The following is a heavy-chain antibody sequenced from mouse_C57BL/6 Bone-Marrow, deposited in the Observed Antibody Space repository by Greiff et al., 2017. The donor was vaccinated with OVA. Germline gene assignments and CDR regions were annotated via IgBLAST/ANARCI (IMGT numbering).Heavy chain of an antibody. V-gene: IGHV5-12*01. Sequence: EVKVVESGGGLVQPGGSLTLSCAASGFTFSDYYMYWVRQTPEKRLEWVAYISNGGGSTYYPDTVKGRFTISRDNSKNTLYLQMSRLKSEDTAMYYCARQGTVVAQAMDYRGQGTSVTVSS. D-gene: IGHD1-1*01. CDR3: ARQGTVVAQAMDY. CDR1: GFTFSDYY. CDR2: ISNGGGST. J-gene: IGHJ4*01.